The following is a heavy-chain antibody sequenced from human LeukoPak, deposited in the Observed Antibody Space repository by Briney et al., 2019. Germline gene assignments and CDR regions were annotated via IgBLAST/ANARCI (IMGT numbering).Heavy chain of an antibody. J-gene: IGHJ4*02. CDR2: ISSSSDYI. Sequence: GGSLRLSCAASGFTFSSYSMNWVRQAPGKGLEWVSSISSSSDYIYYADSVKGRFTISRDNAKNSLYLQMNSLRAEDTAVYYCARGYSGSYYDYFDYWGQGTLVTVSS. D-gene: IGHD1-26*01. V-gene: IGHV3-21*04. CDR3: ARGYSGSYYDYFDY. CDR1: GFTFSSYS.